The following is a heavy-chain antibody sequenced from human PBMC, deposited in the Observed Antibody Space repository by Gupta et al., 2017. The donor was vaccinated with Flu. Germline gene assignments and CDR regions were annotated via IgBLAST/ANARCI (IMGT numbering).Heavy chain of an antibody. CDR2: IYHSGST. CDR3: AGSGNYNYYDY. CDR1: GGPIDSYY. D-gene: IGHD1-26*01. J-gene: IGHJ4*02. Sequence: GGPIDSYYWSWIRQPPGKRLEWIGYIYHSGSTNYNPSLKSRIIISVDRSKNQFTLKLNSMTAADTAVYYCAGSGNYNYYDYWGQGTLVTVSS. V-gene: IGHV4-59*01.